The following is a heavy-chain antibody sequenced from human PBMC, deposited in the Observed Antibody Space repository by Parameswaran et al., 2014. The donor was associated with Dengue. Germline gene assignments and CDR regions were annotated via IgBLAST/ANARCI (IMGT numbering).Heavy chain of an antibody. J-gene: IGHJ4*02. CDR3: ARSSTTTASVVAH. Sequence: WVRQAPGQGLEWMGEIIPIFGTTNYAQEFQDRVTITADESTGTAYMEVRSLRFEDTAMYYCARSSTTTASVVAHWGQGTPGHRLL. D-gene: IGHD3-22*01. V-gene: IGHV1-69*01. CDR2: IIPIFGTT.